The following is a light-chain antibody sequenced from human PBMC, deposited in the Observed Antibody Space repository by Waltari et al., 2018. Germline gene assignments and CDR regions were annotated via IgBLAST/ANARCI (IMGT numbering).Light chain of an antibody. Sequence: EIVLTQSPGLLSLSPGERATLSCRASQMVSRTLAWYQQKPGQAPRLLIYGASSRATGLPDRFSGGGSGTDFSLTISRLEPEDFAVYYCQHYVRLPATFGQGTKVEIK. CDR1: QMVSRT. CDR2: GAS. J-gene: IGKJ1*01. V-gene: IGKV3-20*01. CDR3: QHYVRLPAT.